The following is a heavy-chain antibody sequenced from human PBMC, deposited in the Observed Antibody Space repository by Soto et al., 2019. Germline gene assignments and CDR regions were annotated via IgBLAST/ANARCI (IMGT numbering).Heavy chain of an antibody. D-gene: IGHD1-7*01. J-gene: IGHJ4*02. V-gene: IGHV3-23*01. Sequence: VGALMLSCSASGFTFSSYARVWVRQAPGKGLEWVSAISGSGGSTYYADSGKGRFTISRDNSKTTLYLQMNSLRAEDTAVYYCAKPLTRYQMELPLDYWGQGTLVTVSS. CDR1: GFTFSSYA. CDR2: ISGSGGST. CDR3: AKPLTRYQMELPLDY.